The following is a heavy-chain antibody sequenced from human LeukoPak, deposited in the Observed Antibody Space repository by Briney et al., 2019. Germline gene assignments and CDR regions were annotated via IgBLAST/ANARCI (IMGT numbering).Heavy chain of an antibody. CDR3: TRGGSYAPLDY. J-gene: IGHJ4*02. CDR2: ISTSSSAI. D-gene: IGHD1-26*01. V-gene: IGHV3-48*01. Sequence: GGSLRLSCAASGFTFSTYGMNWVRQAPGRGLEWVSYISTSSSAIDYADSVKGRFTISRDNAKNSLYLQMNSLRAEDTAKYYCTRGGSYAPLDYWGQGTLVTVSS. CDR1: GFTFSTYG.